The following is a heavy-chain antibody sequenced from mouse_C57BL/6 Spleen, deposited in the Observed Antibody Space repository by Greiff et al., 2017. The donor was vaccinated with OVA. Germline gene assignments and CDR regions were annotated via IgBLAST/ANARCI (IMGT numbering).Heavy chain of an antibody. CDR1: GFTFSSYA. CDR3: ARGGWDGYYFDD. V-gene: IGHV5-4*03. J-gene: IGHJ2*01. Sequence: EVKLVESGGGLVKPGGSLKLSCAASGFTFSSYAMSWVRQTPEKRLEWVATISDGGSYTYYPDNVKGRFTISRDNAKNHLYLQMSHLKSEDTAMYYCARGGWDGYYFDDWGQGTTLTVSS. D-gene: IGHD4-1*01. CDR2: ISDGGSYT.